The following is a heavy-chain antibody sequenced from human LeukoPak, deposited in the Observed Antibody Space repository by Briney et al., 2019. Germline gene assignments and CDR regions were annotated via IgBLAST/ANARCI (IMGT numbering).Heavy chain of an antibody. J-gene: IGHJ4*02. CDR1: DGSISSYY. D-gene: IGHD3-22*01. CDR2: IYSSGST. V-gene: IGHV4-4*07. CDR3: ARNQYYYDSSQETTKNDY. Sequence: SETLSLTCTVSDGSISSYYGDWIRQPAGKGLEWIGRIYSSGSTNYNPSPKSRVTISVDTPKNQCSLKLSSVTAADTAVYYCARNQYYYDSSQETTKNDYWGQGTLVTVSS.